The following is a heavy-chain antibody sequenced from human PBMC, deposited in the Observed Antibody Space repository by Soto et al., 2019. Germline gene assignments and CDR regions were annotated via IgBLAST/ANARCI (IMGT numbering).Heavy chain of an antibody. CDR2: IYYRGNA. V-gene: IGHV4-39*07. J-gene: IGHJ4*02. D-gene: IGHD3-10*01. CDR1: DDSINSDKYY. CDR3: ASTNRGSGSYYIDY. Sequence: SETLSLTCSVSDDSINSDKYYWGWIRQPPGKGLEWIGSIYYRGNAYYNPSLQSRVTISVDKSRNQFSLKLSSVTAADTAVYYCASTNRGSGSYYIDYWGQGTLVTVSS.